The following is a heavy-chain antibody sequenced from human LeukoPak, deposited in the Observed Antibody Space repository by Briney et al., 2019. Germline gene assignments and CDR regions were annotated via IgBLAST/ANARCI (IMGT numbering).Heavy chain of an antibody. CDR3: ARPVSSTSCCFDY. CDR2: INPNSGGT. J-gene: IGHJ4*02. CDR1: GYTFTGYY. Sequence: ASVKVSCKASGYTFTGYYMHWVRQAPGQGLECMGWINPNSGGTNYAQKFQGRVTMTRDTSISTAYMELSRLRSDDTAVYYCARPVSSTSCCFDYWAREPWSPSPQ. D-gene: IGHD2-2*01. V-gene: IGHV1-2*02.